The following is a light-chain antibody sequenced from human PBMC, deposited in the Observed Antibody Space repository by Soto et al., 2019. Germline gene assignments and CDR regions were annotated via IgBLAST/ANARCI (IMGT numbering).Light chain of an antibody. V-gene: IGKV1-9*01. Sequence: DIQLTQSPSFLSASVGDRVTITCRASQGLSSDLAWYQQKPGKAPKLLIYAASTLQSGVQSRFSGSGSGTEFALTISSLHPEDFATYYCQQLNSYPITFGQGTRLEIK. CDR2: AAS. CDR1: QGLSSD. J-gene: IGKJ5*01. CDR3: QQLNSYPIT.